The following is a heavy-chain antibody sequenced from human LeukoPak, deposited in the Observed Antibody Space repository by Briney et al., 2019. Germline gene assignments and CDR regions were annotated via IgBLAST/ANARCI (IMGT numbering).Heavy chain of an antibody. CDR2: INPNSGGT. V-gene: IGHV1-2*06. CDR1: GYTFTGYY. J-gene: IGHJ5*02. D-gene: IGHD6-6*01. CDR3: ARGRSVSSSFNWFDP. Sequence: ASVKVSCKASGYTFTGYYMHWVRQAPGQGLEWMGRINPNSGGTNYAQKFQGRVTMTRDTPISTAYMELSRLRSDDTAVYYCARGRSVSSSFNWFDPWGQGTLVTVSS.